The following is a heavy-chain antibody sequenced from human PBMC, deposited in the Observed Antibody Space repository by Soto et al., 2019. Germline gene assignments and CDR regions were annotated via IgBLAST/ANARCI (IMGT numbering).Heavy chain of an antibody. CDR2: ISYDGSNK. J-gene: IGHJ3*02. CDR3: AKGGDSSGYYDAFDI. CDR1: GFTFSSYG. D-gene: IGHD3-22*01. V-gene: IGHV3-30*18. Sequence: QVQLVESGGGVVQPGRSLRLSCAASGFTFSSYGMHWVRQAPGKGLEWVAVISYDGSNKYYADSVKGRFTISRDNSKNTLYLQMNSLRAEDTAVYYCAKGGDSSGYYDAFDIWGQGTMVTVSS.